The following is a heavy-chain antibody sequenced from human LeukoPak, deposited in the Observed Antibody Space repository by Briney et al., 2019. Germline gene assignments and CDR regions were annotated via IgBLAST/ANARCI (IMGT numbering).Heavy chain of an antibody. CDR1: GFTFSSYA. V-gene: IGHV3-23*01. J-gene: IGHJ4*02. Sequence: TGGSLRLSCAASGFTFSSYAMSWVRQAPGKGLEWVSAISGSGGSTYYADSVKGRFTISRDNSKNTLYLQMNSLRAEDTAVYYCAKAVTMIVVDSSGDYWGQGTLVTVSS. D-gene: IGHD3-22*01. CDR3: AKAVTMIVVDSSGDY. CDR2: ISGSGGST.